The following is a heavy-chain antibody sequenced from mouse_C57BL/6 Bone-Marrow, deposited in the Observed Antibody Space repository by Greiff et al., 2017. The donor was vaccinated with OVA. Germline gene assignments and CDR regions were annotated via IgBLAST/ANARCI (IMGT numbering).Heavy chain of an antibody. Sequence: VQLQQPGAELVKPGASVKLSCKASGYTFTSYWMHWVKRRPGRGLEWIGRIDPNSGGTKYNEKFKSKATLTVDTPSSTAYMQLSSLTSEDSAVYYCERHYGSSYFGYWGQGTTLTVSA. CDR1: GYTFTSYW. D-gene: IGHD1-1*01. V-gene: IGHV1-72*01. CDR3: ERHYGSSYFGY. J-gene: IGHJ2*01. CDR2: IDPNSGGT.